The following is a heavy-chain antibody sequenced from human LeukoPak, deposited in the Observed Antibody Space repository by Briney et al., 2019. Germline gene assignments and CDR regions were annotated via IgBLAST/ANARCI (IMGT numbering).Heavy chain of an antibody. J-gene: IGHJ3*02. CDR1: GGTISGNY. Sequence: PSETLSFTCTVSGGTISGNYWSWIRQPPGKGLKWIGCISYSGSTNYNPSLKSRVTISVDTSKNQFSLKLSSVTAADTAVYYCARDRERAFDIWGQGTLVTVSS. D-gene: IGHD1-26*01. V-gene: IGHV4-59*01. CDR2: ISYSGST. CDR3: ARDRERAFDI.